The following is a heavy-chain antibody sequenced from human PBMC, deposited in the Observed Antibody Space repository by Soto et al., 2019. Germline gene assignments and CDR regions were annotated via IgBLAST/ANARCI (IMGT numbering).Heavy chain of an antibody. CDR2: IIPAFRAP. Sequence: SVKVSCKVSGGTFNTYAISWVRQAPGQGLEWMGGIIPAFRAPDYAQKFQGRVTITADESARTVYMELNGLRSEDTAVYYCARDKGRPQLGGNYYYITAVWGQGTSVTVSS. CDR1: GGTFNTYA. D-gene: IGHD3-3*02. V-gene: IGHV1-69*13. CDR3: ARDKGRPQLGGNYYYITAV. J-gene: IGHJ6*02.